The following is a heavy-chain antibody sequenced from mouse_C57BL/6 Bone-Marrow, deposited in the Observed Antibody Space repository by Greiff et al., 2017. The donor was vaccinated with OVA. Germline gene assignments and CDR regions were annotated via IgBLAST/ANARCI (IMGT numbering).Heavy chain of an antibody. CDR1: GYTFTSYG. CDR2: IYPRSGNT. J-gene: IGHJ4*01. Sequence: QVQLQQSGAELARPGASVKLSCKASGYTFTSYGISWVKQRTGQGLEWIGEIYPRSGNTYYNEKFKGKATLTADKSSSTAYMELRSLTSEDSAVYFCARRDYCSNYYYAMDYWGQGTSVTVSS. D-gene: IGHD2-5*01. CDR3: ARRDYCSNYYYAMDY. V-gene: IGHV1-81*01.